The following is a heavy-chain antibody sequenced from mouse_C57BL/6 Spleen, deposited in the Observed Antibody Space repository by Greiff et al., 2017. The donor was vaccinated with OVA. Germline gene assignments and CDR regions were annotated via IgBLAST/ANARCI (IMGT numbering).Heavy chain of an antibody. J-gene: IGHJ2*01. D-gene: IGHD1-1*01. V-gene: IGHV1-50*01. CDR2: IDPSDSYT. CDR3: ARYPPLTTVVYFDY. CDR1: GYTFTSYW. Sequence: QVQLQQPGAELVKPGASVKLSCKASGYTFTSYWMQWVKQRPGQGLEWIGEIDPSDSYTNYNQKFKGKATLTVDTSSSTAYMQLSSLTSEDSAVYYCARYPPLTTVVYFDYWGQGTTLTVSS.